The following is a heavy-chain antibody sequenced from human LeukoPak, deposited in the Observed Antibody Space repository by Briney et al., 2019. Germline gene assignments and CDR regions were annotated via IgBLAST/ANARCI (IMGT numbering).Heavy chain of an antibody. V-gene: IGHV3-23*01. Sequence: GGSLRLSCAASGFTFSSYAMSWVRQAPGKGLEWVSAISGSGGSTYYADSVKGRFTVSRDNSKNTLYLQMNSLRAEDTAVYYCAKGDGGRVYYDSSDYYPYGAFDYWGQGTLVTVSS. CDR3: AKGDGGRVYYDSSDYYPYGAFDY. D-gene: IGHD3-22*01. CDR1: GFTFSSYA. J-gene: IGHJ4*02. CDR2: ISGSGGST.